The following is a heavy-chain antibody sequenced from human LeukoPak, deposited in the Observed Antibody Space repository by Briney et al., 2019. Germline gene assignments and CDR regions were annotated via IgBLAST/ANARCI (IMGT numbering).Heavy chain of an antibody. V-gene: IGHV1-69*13. CDR2: IITIFGTS. CDR1: GGTFSSYA. CDR3: ARGYYCSSTSCYTEARMVMVDY. Sequence: SVKVSCKASGGTFSSYAISWVRQAPGQGLEWMGGIITIFGTSNYAQKFQVRVTITADETTSTAYMELSSQRSQDTAVYYCARGYYCSSTSCYTEARMVMVDYWGQGTLVTVSS. D-gene: IGHD2-2*02. J-gene: IGHJ4*02.